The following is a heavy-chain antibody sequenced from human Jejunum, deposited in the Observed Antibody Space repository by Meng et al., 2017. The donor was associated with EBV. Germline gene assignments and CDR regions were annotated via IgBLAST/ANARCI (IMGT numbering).Heavy chain of an antibody. V-gene: IGHV3-30*14. D-gene: IGHD1-26*01. Sequence: VKWVGSGGGVVQFGRSLRLSCAASGFTFSSFAMHWVRQAPGKGLEWVAVISNDGTFEHYADSVKGRFTISRDDSKNTVYLQMSSLRGEDTAVYYCGRESNNGGSYYAHWGQGTLVIVSS. CDR3: GRESNNGGSYYAH. CDR1: GFTFSSFA. CDR2: ISNDGTFE. J-gene: IGHJ4*02.